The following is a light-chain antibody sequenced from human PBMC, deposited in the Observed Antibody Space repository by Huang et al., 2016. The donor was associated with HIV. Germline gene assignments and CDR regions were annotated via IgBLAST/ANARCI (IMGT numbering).Light chain of an antibody. CDR2: AAS. CDR3: QQSYSTPRT. J-gene: IGKJ1*01. Sequence: DIQMTQSPSSLSASVGDRATITCRASQSISSYLNWYQQKPGKAPKPLIYAASSLQSGVPSRFSGSGSGTDFTLTISSLQPEDFATYHCQQSYSTPRTLGQGTKVEIK. V-gene: IGKV1-39*01. CDR1: QSISSY.